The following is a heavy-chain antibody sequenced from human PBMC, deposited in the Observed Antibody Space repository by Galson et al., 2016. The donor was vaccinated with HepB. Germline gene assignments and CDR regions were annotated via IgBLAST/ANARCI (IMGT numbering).Heavy chain of an antibody. D-gene: IGHD2-2*01. Sequence: SLRLSCAASGFTFGDYGMHWVRQAPGKGPEWVGVVSFNGKVQYYADPVKGRFTISGDNSKNTLYLQMSSLRAEDTAVYYCERSSTYCIITGCYAGATDYWGRGTLVTVSS. CDR1: GFTFGDYG. V-gene: IGHV3-30*03. CDR2: VSFNGKVQ. CDR3: ERSSTYCIITGCYAGATDY. J-gene: IGHJ4*02.